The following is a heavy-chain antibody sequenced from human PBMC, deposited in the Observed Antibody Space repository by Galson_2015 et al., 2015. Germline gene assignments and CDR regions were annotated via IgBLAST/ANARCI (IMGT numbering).Heavy chain of an antibody. CDR2: ISGSGGTT. CDR3: TTEQWLVPFDY. Sequence: FLRLSCAASGFTFSSYAMSWVRQAPGKGLEWVSAISGSGGTTDYAAPVKGRFTISRDDSKNTLYLQMNSLKTEDTAVYYCTTEQWLVPFDYWGQGTLVTVSS. CDR1: GFTFSSYA. V-gene: IGHV3-23*01. J-gene: IGHJ4*02. D-gene: IGHD6-19*01.